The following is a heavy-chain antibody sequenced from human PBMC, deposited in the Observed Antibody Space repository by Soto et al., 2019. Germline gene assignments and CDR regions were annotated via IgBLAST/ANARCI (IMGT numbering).Heavy chain of an antibody. CDR3: ASLFSYFDILTGSQLYAFDI. Sequence: PSETLSLTCNVSGGSIDRSNYYWDWLRQPPGKGLEWIGTIYYNGNAYYNPSLKSRVSMSVDTSKNRFSLKLMSVTAADTAVYFCASLFSYFDILTGSQLYAFDIWGQGTMVTVSS. CDR2: IYYNGNA. D-gene: IGHD3-9*01. J-gene: IGHJ3*02. CDR1: GGSIDRSNYY. V-gene: IGHV4-39*07.